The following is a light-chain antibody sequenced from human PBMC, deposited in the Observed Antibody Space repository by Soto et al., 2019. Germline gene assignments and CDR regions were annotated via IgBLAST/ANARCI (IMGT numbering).Light chain of an antibody. J-gene: IGKJ2*01. CDR3: QQRDNRVCA. CDR1: QSVDNY. Sequence: EAVLTQSPATLAFSPGESATLSCRASQSVDNYLAWYQQKPGQAPKLLIYEASNRATGVPARFSGSGSGTDFTLAISSLEPEDFVVYYCQQRDNRVCAFGQGTKLEIK. CDR2: EAS. V-gene: IGKV3-11*01.